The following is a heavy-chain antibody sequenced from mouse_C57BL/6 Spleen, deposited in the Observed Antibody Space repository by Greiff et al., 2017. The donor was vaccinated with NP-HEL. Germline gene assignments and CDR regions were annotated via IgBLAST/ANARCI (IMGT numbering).Heavy chain of an antibody. CDR2: IYPSDSET. D-gene: IGHD4-1*02. V-gene: IGHV1-61*01. CDR1: GYTFTSYW. Sequence: QVQLQQPGAELVRPGSSVKLSCKASGYTFTSYWMDWVKQRPGQGLEWIGNIYPSDSETHYNQKFKDKATLTVDKSSSTTYMQLSSLTSEDSAVYYCASTGTGTGYAMDYWGQGTSVTVSS. CDR3: ASTGTGTGYAMDY. J-gene: IGHJ4*01.